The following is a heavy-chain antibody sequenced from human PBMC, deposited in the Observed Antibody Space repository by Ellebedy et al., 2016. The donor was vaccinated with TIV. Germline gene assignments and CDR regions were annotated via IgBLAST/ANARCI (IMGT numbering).Heavy chain of an antibody. V-gene: IGHV4-30-2*01. CDR2: IFHSGNT. Sequence: SETLSLXXGVSGGSISSGGYSWSWIRQPPGKGLEWIGCIFHSGNTYYNPSLKSRVSISVDRSKDQFSLRLNSVTAADTAVYYCARGYGYGDYGLDYWGQGTLVTVSS. CDR3: ARGYGYGDYGLDY. D-gene: IGHD4-17*01. CDR1: GGSISSGGYS. J-gene: IGHJ4*02.